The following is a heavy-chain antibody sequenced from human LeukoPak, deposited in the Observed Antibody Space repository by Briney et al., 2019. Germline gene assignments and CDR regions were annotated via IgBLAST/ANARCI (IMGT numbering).Heavy chain of an antibody. D-gene: IGHD3-22*01. V-gene: IGHV3-23*01. CDR3: AKVKDTSGSRFDY. Sequence: GGSLRLSCAASGSTFRSYDMSWVRQAPGKGLEWVSDITGTGGNTYYADSVKGRFTISRDNSKNTLYLQMNSLRDEDTAVYYCAKVKDTSGSRFDYWGQGTLVTVSS. CDR2: ITGTGGNT. J-gene: IGHJ4*02. CDR1: GSTFRSYD.